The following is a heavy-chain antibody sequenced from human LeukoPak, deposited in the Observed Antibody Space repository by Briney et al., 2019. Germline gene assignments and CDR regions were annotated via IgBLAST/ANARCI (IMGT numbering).Heavy chain of an antibody. D-gene: IGHD3-22*01. CDR1: GYTFTVYY. Sequence: ASVTVSFTASGYTFTVYYMHWVRQAPGQGREWMGWINPNSGGTNYSQKFQGRVTMTRDTSISTAYMELSRLRSDDTAVYYCARDDSSGYYYSFDYWGQGTLVTVSS. CDR2: INPNSGGT. J-gene: IGHJ4*02. V-gene: IGHV1-2*02. CDR3: ARDDSSGYYYSFDY.